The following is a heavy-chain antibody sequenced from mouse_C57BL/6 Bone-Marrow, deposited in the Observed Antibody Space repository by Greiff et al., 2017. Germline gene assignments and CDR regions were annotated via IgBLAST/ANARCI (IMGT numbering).Heavy chain of an antibody. CDR1: GYTFTSYW. CDR2: IDPSDSYT. Sequence: VQLQESGAELVRPGTSVKLSCKASGYTFTSYWMHWVKQRPGQGLEWIGVIDPSDSYTNYNQKFKGKATLTVDTSSSTAYMQLSSLTSEDSAVYYCALEGFLDYWGQGTSVTVSS. J-gene: IGHJ4*01. V-gene: IGHV1-59*01. CDR3: ALEGFLDY.